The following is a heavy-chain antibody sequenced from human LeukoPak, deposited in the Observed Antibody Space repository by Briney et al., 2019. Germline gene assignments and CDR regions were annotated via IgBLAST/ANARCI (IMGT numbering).Heavy chain of an antibody. J-gene: IGHJ4*02. CDR2: IYYSGST. CDR1: GGPISTYY. CDR3: ARDYSNYIMDC. V-gene: IGHV4-59*01. D-gene: IGHD4-11*01. Sequence: SETLSLTCTVSGGPISTYYWSWIRQPPGKGLEWIGYIYYSGSTNYNPSLKSRVTMSVDTSKNQFSLKLTSVTAADTAVYYCARDYSNYIMDCWGQGTLVTVSS.